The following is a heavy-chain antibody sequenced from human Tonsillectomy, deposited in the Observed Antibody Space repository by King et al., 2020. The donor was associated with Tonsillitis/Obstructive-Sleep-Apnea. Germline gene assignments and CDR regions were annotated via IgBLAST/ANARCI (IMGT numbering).Heavy chain of an antibody. CDR3: ARPIFNYGVPPGY. D-gene: IGHD4/OR15-4a*01. CDR2: ISYDGSKK. J-gene: IGHJ4*02. CDR1: GFTFSTYA. Sequence: VQLVESGGDVVQPGRSLRLSCAASGFTFSTYAMHWVRQAPGKGLQWVAFISYDGSKKYYADSVKGRFTISRDNSKNTLSLQMNSLGYEDTGVYYCARPIFNYGVPPGYWGQGTLVTVSS. V-gene: IGHV3-30*04.